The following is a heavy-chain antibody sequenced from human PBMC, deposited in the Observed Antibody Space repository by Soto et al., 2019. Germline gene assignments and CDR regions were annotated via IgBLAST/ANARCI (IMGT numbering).Heavy chain of an antibody. CDR3: ARDFFDSSDYTTNWFDP. J-gene: IGHJ5*02. CDR1: GGSISSGGYY. CDR2: IYHTGNA. Sequence: SETLSLTCTVSGGSISSGGYYWTWIRHHPGKGLEWIGSIYHTGNAYYNPSLKSRVTISVDTSKNQFSLKLTSVTAADAALYYCARDFFDSSDYTTNWFDPWGQGTLVTVSS. D-gene: IGHD3-22*01. V-gene: IGHV4-39*01.